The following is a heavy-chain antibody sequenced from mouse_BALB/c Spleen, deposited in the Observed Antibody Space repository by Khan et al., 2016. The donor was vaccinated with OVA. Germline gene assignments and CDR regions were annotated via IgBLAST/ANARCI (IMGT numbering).Heavy chain of an antibody. CDR1: GFTFSDYA. CDR3: AGHGGYYGKSPWFTY. Sequence: EVELVESGGGLGKPGGSLKLSCAASGFTFSDYAMSWVRQTPEKWLEWVATISSGGTYSYYPDRVKGRFTISRDKAKNTLYLQMSSLRSEDTAMYYWAGHGGYYGKSPWFTYWGQGTLVTVSA. D-gene: IGHD1-1*01. V-gene: IGHV5-9-3*01. J-gene: IGHJ3*01. CDR2: ISSGGTYS.